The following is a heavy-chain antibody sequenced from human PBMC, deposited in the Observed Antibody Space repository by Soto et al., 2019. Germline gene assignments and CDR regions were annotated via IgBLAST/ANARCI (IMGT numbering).Heavy chain of an antibody. CDR1: GGTFSSYT. CDR2: IIPILGIA. V-gene: IGHV1-69*08. J-gene: IGHJ4*02. CDR3: ARDLGSSGWYEDKGY. Sequence: QVQLVQSGAEVKKPGSSVKVSCKASGGTFSSYTISWVRQAPGQGLEWMGRIIPILGIANYAQKFQGRVTIPADKSTSTAYMELSSLRSEDTAVYYCARDLGSSGWYEDKGYWGQGTLVTVSS. D-gene: IGHD6-19*01.